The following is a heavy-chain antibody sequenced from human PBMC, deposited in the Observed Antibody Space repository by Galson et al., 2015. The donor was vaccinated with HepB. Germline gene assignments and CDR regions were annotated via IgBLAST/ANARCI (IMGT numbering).Heavy chain of an antibody. CDR3: ARDSYGDYDDAFDI. J-gene: IGHJ3*02. Sequence: SLRLSCAASGFTFSSYAMHWVRQAPGKGLEWVAVISYDGSNKYYADSVKGRFTISRDNSKNTLYLQMNSLRAEDTAVYYCARDSYGDYDDAFDIWGQGTMVTVSS. CDR2: ISYDGSNK. CDR1: GFTFSSYA. V-gene: IGHV3-30*04. D-gene: IGHD4-17*01.